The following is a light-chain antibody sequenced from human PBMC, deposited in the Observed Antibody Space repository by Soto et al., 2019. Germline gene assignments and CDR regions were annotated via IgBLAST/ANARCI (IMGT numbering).Light chain of an antibody. Sequence: EIVLTQSPATLSLSPGERATLPSRASQMVTNSLAWYQQKPGQAPRLLVYDASNRATGIPTRFSGSGSGTDFTLTISNLEPEDFAVYYCQQHISWPLTFGGGTKVDSK. CDR2: DAS. CDR3: QQHISWPLT. CDR1: QMVTNS. J-gene: IGKJ4*01. V-gene: IGKV3-11*01.